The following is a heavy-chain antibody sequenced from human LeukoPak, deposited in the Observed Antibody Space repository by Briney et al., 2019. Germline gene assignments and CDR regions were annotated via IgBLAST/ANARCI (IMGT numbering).Heavy chain of an antibody. CDR2: IRSSGSTI. D-gene: IGHD3-3*01. Sequence: GGSLRLSCAASGFTFSDYYMSWIRQAPGKGLEWVSYIRSSGSTIYYADSVKGRFTISRDNAKNSLYLQMNSLRAEDTAVYYCARVLRFDAFDIWGQGTMVTVSS. V-gene: IGHV3-11*01. J-gene: IGHJ3*02. CDR1: GFTFSDYY. CDR3: ARVLRFDAFDI.